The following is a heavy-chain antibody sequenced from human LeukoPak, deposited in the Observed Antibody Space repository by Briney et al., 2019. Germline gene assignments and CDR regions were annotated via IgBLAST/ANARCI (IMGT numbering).Heavy chain of an antibody. J-gene: IGHJ6*02. CDR3: ARDNGDYFSAGYYHGIDV. CDR1: GFIIDDYD. Sequence: PGGSLRLSCAASGFIIDDYDMNWVRQIPGKGLEWVSRIKYNGDSAAYADSVEGRFTVSRDNAKSSLYLQMNSLRVEDTAVYYCARDNGDYFSAGYYHGIDVWGQGTTVTVSS. D-gene: IGHD4-17*01. V-gene: IGHV3-20*04. CDR2: IKYNGDSA.